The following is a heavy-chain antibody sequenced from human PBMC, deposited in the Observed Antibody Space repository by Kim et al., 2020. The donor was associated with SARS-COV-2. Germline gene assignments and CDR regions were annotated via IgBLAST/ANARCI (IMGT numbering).Heavy chain of an antibody. D-gene: IGHD2-15*01. CDR1: GFTFSTYA. CDR2: ISYDGKNI. Sequence: GGSLRLSCAASGFTFSTYAMHWVRQAPGKGLEWVAIISYDGKNIAYADSVKGRFTISRDNSKNTLYLQMNSLRPEDTAVFYCARRDSVAPQTRGNAMDVWGQGTTVTVSS. CDR3: ARRDSVAPQTRGNAMDV. V-gene: IGHV3-30*04. J-gene: IGHJ6*02.